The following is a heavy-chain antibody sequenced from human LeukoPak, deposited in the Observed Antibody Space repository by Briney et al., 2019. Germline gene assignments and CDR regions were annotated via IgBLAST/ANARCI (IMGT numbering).Heavy chain of an antibody. CDR1: GFTFSSYG. CDR3: AKDRGSGSYHSPLYFDY. J-gene: IGHJ4*02. V-gene: IGHV3-30*02. CDR2: IRYDGSNK. D-gene: IGHD1-26*01. Sequence: GGSLRLSCAASGFTFSSYGMHWVRQAPGKGLEWVAFIRYDGSNKYYADSVKGRFTISRDNSKNTLYLQMNSLRAEDTAVYYCAKDRGSGSYHSPLYFDYWGQGTLVTVSS.